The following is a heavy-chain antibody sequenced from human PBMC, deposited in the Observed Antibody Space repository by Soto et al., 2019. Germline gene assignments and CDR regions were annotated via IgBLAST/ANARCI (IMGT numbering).Heavy chain of an antibody. CDR1: CYTFTSYG. CDR3: ARAHTQLRFLEWLLSNWFDP. Sequence: ASVKVSCKASCYTFTSYGISWVRQAPGQGLEWMGWISAYNGNTNYAQKLQGRVTMTTDTSTSTAYMELRSLRSDDTAVYYCARAHTQLRFLEWLLSNWFDPWGQGTLVTVSS. CDR2: ISAYNGNT. V-gene: IGHV1-18*01. J-gene: IGHJ5*02. D-gene: IGHD3-3*01.